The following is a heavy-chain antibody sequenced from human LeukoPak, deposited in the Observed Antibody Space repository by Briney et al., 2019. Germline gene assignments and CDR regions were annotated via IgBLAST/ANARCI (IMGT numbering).Heavy chain of an antibody. V-gene: IGHV4-4*07. CDR3: ARAPTGTGGWNWFDP. D-gene: IGHD1-1*01. Sequence: SETLSLTCTVSGGSISNYYWSWIRQPAGKGLELIGRIYTSGTTNYNPSLKSRVTMSVDTSKNQFSLKLSSVTAADTAVYYCARAPTGTGGWNWFDPWRQGTLVTVSS. CDR2: IYTSGTT. CDR1: GGSISNYY. J-gene: IGHJ5*02.